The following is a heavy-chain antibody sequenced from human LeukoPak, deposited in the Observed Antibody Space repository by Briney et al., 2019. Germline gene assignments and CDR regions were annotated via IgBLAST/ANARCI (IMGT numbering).Heavy chain of an antibody. CDR1: GFTFSDYY. D-gene: IGHD3-10*02. Sequence: GGSLRLSCAASGFTFSDYYMSWIREAPGKGLEWVSYISSSGSTIYYADSVKGRFTISRDNAKNSLYLQMSSLRAEDTAVYSCARGYDKRKTIFDYWGQGTLVTVSS. J-gene: IGHJ4*02. V-gene: IGHV3-11*04. CDR2: ISSSGSTI. CDR3: ARGYDKRKTIFDY.